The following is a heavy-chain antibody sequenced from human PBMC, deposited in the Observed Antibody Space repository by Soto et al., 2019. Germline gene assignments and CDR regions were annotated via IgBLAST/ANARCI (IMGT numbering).Heavy chain of an antibody. CDR1: GFTFSSYG. V-gene: IGHV3-33*01. Sequence: QVQLVESGGGVVQPGRSLRLSCAASGFTFSSYGMHWVRQAPGKGLEWVAGIWYDGSNKYYADTVKGRFTISRDNSKNTRDQKMNSLRAEDTAVYYCARDAVPSGYYLDYWGQGTLVTVSS. CDR3: ARDAVPSGYYLDY. D-gene: IGHD3-22*01. J-gene: IGHJ4*02. CDR2: IWYDGSNK.